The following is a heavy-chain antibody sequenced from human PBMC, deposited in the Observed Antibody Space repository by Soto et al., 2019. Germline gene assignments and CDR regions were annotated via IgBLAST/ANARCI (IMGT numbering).Heavy chain of an antibody. Sequence: LRLSCAASGFTFSSYAMSWVRQAPGKGLVWVSAISGSGGRTYYADSVKGRFTISRDNSKNTLYLQMNSLRAEDTAVYYRAKDRSKRWLQPSNCFDPWGQGTLVTVSS. CDR3: AKDRSKRWLQPSNCFDP. J-gene: IGHJ5*02. V-gene: IGHV3-23*01. D-gene: IGHD5-12*01. CDR2: ISGSGGRT. CDR1: GFTFSSYA.